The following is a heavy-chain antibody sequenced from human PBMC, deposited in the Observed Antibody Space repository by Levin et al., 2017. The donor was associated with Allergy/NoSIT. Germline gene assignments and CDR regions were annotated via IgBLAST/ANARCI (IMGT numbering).Heavy chain of an antibody. CDR3: ARRPRDYDILTRYPYYYIDV. V-gene: IGHV3-7*04. Sequence: RTGGSLRLSCAASGFTFSRYWMSWVRQAPGKGLEWVANIKQDGSEKYFVDSVEGRFTISRDNAKNSLYLQMNSLRADDTAVYYCARRPRDYDILTRYPYYYIDVWGKGTTVTVSS. J-gene: IGHJ6*03. CDR2: IKQDGSEK. D-gene: IGHD3-9*01. CDR1: GFTFSRYW.